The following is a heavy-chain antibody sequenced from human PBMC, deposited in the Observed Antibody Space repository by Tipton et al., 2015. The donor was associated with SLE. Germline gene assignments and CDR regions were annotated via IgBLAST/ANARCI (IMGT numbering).Heavy chain of an antibody. Sequence: GLVKHSETLSLTCSVFGVSISSYYWSWIRQPPGKGLEWIGYVYYSGGTNYNPSLKSRVTMSVDMSKNEFSLNLNSLTAADTAVYFCARIAIAPAMGEYYFDSWGQGTLVTVSS. D-gene: IGHD2-2*01. J-gene: IGHJ4*02. V-gene: IGHV4-59*01. CDR1: GVSISSYY. CDR2: VYYSGGT. CDR3: ARIAIAPAMGEYYFDS.